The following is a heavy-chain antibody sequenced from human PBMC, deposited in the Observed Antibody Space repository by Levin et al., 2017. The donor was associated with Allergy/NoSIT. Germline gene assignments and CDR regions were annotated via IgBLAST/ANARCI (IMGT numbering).Heavy chain of an antibody. Sequence: AGGSLRLSCAASGFTVSSNYMSWVRQAPGKGLEWVSVTYSGGSTYYADSVKGRFTISRDNSKNTMYLQMNSLRAEDTAVYYCARGYCTSSGCEADWGQGTLVTVSS. CDR3: ARGYCTSSGCEAD. CDR1: GFTVSSNY. D-gene: IGHD2-2*01. V-gene: IGHV3-53*01. J-gene: IGHJ4*02. CDR2: TYSGGST.